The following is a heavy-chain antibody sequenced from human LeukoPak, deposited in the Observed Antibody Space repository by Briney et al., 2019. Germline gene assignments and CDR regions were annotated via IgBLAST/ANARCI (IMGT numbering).Heavy chain of an antibody. Sequence: PGGSLRLSCAVSGFTFSTYAMSWVRQAPGKGLEWVSGISDSGGTTYYADSVKGRFTISSDNSKNTLYLQMNSLRAEDTAVYYCARHSYRVDSFTDYWGQGTLVTVSS. D-gene: IGHD5-12*01. CDR3: ARHSYRVDSFTDY. J-gene: IGHJ4*02. V-gene: IGHV3-23*01. CDR2: ISDSGGTT. CDR1: GFTFSTYA.